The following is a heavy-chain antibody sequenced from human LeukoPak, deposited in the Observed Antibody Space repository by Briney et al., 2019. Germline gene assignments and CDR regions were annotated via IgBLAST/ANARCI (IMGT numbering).Heavy chain of an antibody. Sequence: GGSLRLSCAASGFTFSNYAMQWVRQAPGKGLEWVAVISYDGSNKYYADSVKGRFTISRDNSKNTLYLQMNSLRAEDTAVYYCAKDRGYSGYDDQYFDYWGQGTLVTVSS. CDR2: ISYDGSNK. CDR1: GFTFSNYA. J-gene: IGHJ4*02. CDR3: AKDRGYSGYDDQYFDY. D-gene: IGHD5-12*01. V-gene: IGHV3-30*04.